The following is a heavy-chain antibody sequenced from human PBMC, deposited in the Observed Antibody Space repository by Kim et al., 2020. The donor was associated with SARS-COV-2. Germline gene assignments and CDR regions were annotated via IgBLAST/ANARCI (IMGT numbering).Heavy chain of an antibody. D-gene: IGHD1-26*01. CDR1: GYTFTSYD. J-gene: IGHJ3*02. Sequence: ASVKVSCKASGYTFTSYDINWVRQAIGQGLEWMGWMNPKSGNTGYAQKFQGRVTMTRNTSISTAYMELNSLRSEDTAVYYCAVGPGSYNFDIWGQGTMVSVSS. CDR2: MNPKSGNT. V-gene: IGHV1-8*01. CDR3: AVGPGSYNFDI.